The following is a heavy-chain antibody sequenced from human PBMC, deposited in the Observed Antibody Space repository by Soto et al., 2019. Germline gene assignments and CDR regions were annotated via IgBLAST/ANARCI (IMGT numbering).Heavy chain of an antibody. D-gene: IGHD1-1*01. J-gene: IGHJ3*02. V-gene: IGHV3-21*01. CDR1: GFTFSSYS. Sequence: GGSLRLSCAASGFTFSSYSMNWVRHAPGKGLEWVSSISSSSSYIYYADSVKGRFTISRDNAKNSLYLQMNSLRAEDTAVYYCARTGTTNAFDIWGQGTMVTVSS. CDR3: ARTGTTNAFDI. CDR2: ISSSSSYI.